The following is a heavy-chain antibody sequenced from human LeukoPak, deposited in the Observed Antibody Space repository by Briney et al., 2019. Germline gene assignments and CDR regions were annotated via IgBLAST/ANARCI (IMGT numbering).Heavy chain of an antibody. CDR1: GGSISSGDYY. CDR3: ATHSDGAPPYYFDY. D-gene: IGHD1-26*01. V-gene: IGHV4-30-4*02. CDR2: IYYSGST. Sequence: SETLSLTCTVSGGSISSGDYYWSWIRQPPGKGLEWIGYIYYSGSTYYNPSLKSRVTISVDTSKNQFSLKLSSVTAADTAVYYCATHSDGAPPYYFDYWGQGTLVTVSS. J-gene: IGHJ4*02.